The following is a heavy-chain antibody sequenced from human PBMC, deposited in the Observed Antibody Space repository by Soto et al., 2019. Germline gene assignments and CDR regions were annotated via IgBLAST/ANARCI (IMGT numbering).Heavy chain of an antibody. CDR2: INHSGST. D-gene: IGHD3-10*01. J-gene: IGHJ6*02. CDR3: ARGLWERVRGVIGMDV. Sequence: SETLSLTCAVYGGSFSGYYWSWIRQPPGKGLEWIGEINHSGSTNYNPSLKSRVTISVDTSKNQFSLKLSSVTAADTAVYYCARGLWERVRGVIGMDVWGQGTTVTVAS. V-gene: IGHV4-34*01. CDR1: GGSFSGYY.